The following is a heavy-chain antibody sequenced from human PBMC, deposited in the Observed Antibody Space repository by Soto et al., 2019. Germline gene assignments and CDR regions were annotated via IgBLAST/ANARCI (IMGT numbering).Heavy chain of an antibody. V-gene: IGHV1-69*04. Sequence: LRSVYQSPGQGLEWMGRIIPILGIANYAQKFQGRVTITADKSTSTAYMELSSLRSEDTAVYYCARDGHSGYDFDYWGQGTLVTVSS. CDR2: IIPILGIA. D-gene: IGHD5-12*01. J-gene: IGHJ4*02. CDR3: ARDGHSGYDFDY.